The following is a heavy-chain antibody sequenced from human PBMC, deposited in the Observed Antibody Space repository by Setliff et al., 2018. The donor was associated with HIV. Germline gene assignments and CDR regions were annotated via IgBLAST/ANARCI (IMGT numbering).Heavy chain of an antibody. V-gene: IGHV4-59*08. CDR3: ARTKADGYNGVFDS. D-gene: IGHD5-12*01. J-gene: IGHJ4*02. CDR1: GGSITNYY. CDR2: TYYSGST. Sequence: PSETLSLTCTVSGGSITNYYWNWIRQPPGKGLEWIGNTYYSGSTYYNPSLKSRVTISVDTSKNRFSLRLTSVTAADTAVYYSARTKADGYNGVFDSWGQGTLVTVSS.